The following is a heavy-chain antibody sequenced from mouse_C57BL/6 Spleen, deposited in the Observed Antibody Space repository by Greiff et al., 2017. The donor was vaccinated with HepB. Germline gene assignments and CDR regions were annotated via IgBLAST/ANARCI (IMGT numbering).Heavy chain of an antibody. CDR1: GYTFTSYW. J-gene: IGHJ4*01. Sequence: QVHVKQPGAELVKPGASVKLSCKASGYTFTSYWMQWVKQRPGQGLEWIGEIDPSDSYTNYNQKFKGKATLTVDTSSSTAYMQLSSLTSEDSAVYYCARRVYYGNSYYAMDYWGQGTSVTVSS. CDR2: IDPSDSYT. CDR3: ARRVYYGNSYYAMDY. V-gene: IGHV1-50*01. D-gene: IGHD2-1*01.